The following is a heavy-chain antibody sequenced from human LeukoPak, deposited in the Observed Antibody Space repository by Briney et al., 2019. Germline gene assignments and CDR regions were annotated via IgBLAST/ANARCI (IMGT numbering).Heavy chain of an antibody. CDR2: ISYDGSNK. J-gene: IGHJ4*02. CDR3: AREIQVWSGYFTFDY. D-gene: IGHD3-3*01. V-gene: IGHV3-30-3*01. Sequence: GGSLRLSCAASGFTFSSYALHWVRQAPGKGLEWVAVISYDGSNKYYADSVKGRFTISRDNSKNTLYLQMNSLRAEDTAVYCCAREIQVWSGYFTFDYWGQGTLVTVSS. CDR1: GFTFSSYA.